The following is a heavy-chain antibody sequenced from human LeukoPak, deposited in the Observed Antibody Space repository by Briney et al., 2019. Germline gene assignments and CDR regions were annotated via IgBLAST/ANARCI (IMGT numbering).Heavy chain of an antibody. CDR2: ISYDGSNK. CDR1: GFTFSSYG. CDR3: AKDGMRWGDGYNFPLDY. J-gene: IGHJ4*02. V-gene: IGHV3-30*18. Sequence: GGSLRLSCAASGFTFSSYGMHWVRQAPGKGLEWVAVISYDGSNKYYADSVKGRFTISRDNSKNTLYLQMNSLRAEDTAVYYCAKDGMRWGDGYNFPLDYWGQGTLVTVSS. D-gene: IGHD5-24*01.